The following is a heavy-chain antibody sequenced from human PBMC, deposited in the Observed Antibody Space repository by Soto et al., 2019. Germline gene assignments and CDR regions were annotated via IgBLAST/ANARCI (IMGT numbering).Heavy chain of an antibody. D-gene: IGHD2-15*01. CDR3: ARRRGRYCSGGSGYSRDYYFDY. CDR1: GYTFTSYD. CDR2: MNPNSGNT. J-gene: IGHJ4*02. Sequence: ASVKVSCKASGYTFTSYDINWVRQATGQGLEWMGWMNPNSGNTGYAQKFQGRVTMTRNTSISTAYMELSSLRSEDTAVYYCARRRGRYCSGGSGYSRDYYFDYWGQGTLVTVSS. V-gene: IGHV1-8*01.